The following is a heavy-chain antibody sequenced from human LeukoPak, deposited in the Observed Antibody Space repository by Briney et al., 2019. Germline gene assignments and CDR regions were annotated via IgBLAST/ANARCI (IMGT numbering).Heavy chain of an antibody. D-gene: IGHD1/OR15-1a*01. CDR3: AREGTRGLFDS. V-gene: IGHV3-7*01. J-gene: IGHJ4*02. Sequence: PGGSLRLSCAASGFTFSSYWMSLVRQAPGKGLEWVADINLDGSEKYYVDSVKGRFTISRDNAKNSLNLHMNSLRAEDTAVYYCAREGTRGLFDSWGQGTLVTVSS. CDR1: GFTFSSYW. CDR2: INLDGSEK.